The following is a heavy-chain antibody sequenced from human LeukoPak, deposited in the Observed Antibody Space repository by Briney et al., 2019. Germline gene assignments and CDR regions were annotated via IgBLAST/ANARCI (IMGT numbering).Heavy chain of an antibody. Sequence: ASVKVSCKASGGTFNNYAISWVRQAPGQGLEWIGGITPIFGTANYVQKFQGRVTITADKSTSTAFMDLSRLRSEDTAIYYCARASSDDTAMATPFAYWGQGTPVTVSS. CDR2: ITPIFGTA. J-gene: IGHJ4*02. CDR1: GGTFNNYA. D-gene: IGHD5-18*01. CDR3: ARASSDDTAMATPFAY. V-gene: IGHV1-69*06.